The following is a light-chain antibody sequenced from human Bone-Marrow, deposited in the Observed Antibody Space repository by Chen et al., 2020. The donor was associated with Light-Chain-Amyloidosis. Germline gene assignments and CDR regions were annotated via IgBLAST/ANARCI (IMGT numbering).Light chain of an antibody. Sequence: SALTQPASVSGSPGQSITISCTGTSSDVGGVNHVSWYQQHPDKAPKLMIYEVTNRPSWVPDRFSGSKSDNTASLTISGHQTEDEADYFCSSYTITNPLVFGSGTRVTVL. CDR3: SSYTITNPLV. V-gene: IGLV2-14*01. J-gene: IGLJ1*01. CDR2: EVT. CDR1: SSDVGGVNH.